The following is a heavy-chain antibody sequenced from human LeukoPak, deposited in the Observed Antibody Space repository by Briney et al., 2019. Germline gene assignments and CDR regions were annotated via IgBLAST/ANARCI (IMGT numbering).Heavy chain of an antibody. V-gene: IGHV3-66*02. CDR3: ARGSAYSH. Sequence: GGSLRLSCAASGFTVSTNYMSWVRQAPGKGLEWVSVIYSGGSTYHPDSVKGRFTISRDNSKNMLYLQMSSLRPEDTAVYYCARGSAYSHWGQGTLVTVSS. J-gene: IGHJ4*02. CDR2: IYSGGST. D-gene: IGHD3-22*01. CDR1: GFTVSTNY.